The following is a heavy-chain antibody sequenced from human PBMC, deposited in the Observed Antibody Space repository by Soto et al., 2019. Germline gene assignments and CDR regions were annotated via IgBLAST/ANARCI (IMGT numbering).Heavy chain of an antibody. D-gene: IGHD2-8*01. CDR2: ITYSGNT. J-gene: IGHJ4*02. CDR1: GGSVSSVGYY. Sequence: PSETLSLTCTVSGGSVSSVGYYWSGIRQHPGKGLEWIGYITYSGNTYYNPSLESRVTMSADTSKNQFSLKLSSVTAADTAVYFCVRGGSCTNGVCSVFDYWGQGTLVTVSS. CDR3: VRGGSCTNGVCSVFDY. V-gene: IGHV4-31*03.